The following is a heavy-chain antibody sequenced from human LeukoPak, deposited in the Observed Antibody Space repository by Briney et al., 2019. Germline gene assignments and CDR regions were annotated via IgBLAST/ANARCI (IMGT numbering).Heavy chain of an antibody. J-gene: IGHJ4*02. CDR1: GGSINGYY. Sequence: SETLSLTCAVYGGSINGYYWSWIRQPPGKGLEWVGEINHSGSTNYNPSLKSRVTISFDMSNNQFSLKLTSVTAADTALYCCARGGEGTAGPYFAYWGQGTLVIV. D-gene: IGHD6-13*01. V-gene: IGHV4-34*01. CDR2: INHSGST. CDR3: ARGGEGTAGPYFAY.